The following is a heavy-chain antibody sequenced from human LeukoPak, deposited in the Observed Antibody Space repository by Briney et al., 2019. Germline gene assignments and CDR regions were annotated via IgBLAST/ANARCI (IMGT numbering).Heavy chain of an antibody. Sequence: ASVKVSCKASGGTFSSYAISWVRQAPGQGLEWMGGFDPEDGETIYAQKFQGRVTMTEDTSTDTAYMELSSLRSEDTAVYYCATIRHSGEARDAFDIWGQGTMVTVSS. D-gene: IGHD1-14*01. CDR2: FDPEDGET. V-gene: IGHV1-24*01. J-gene: IGHJ3*02. CDR3: ATIRHSGEARDAFDI. CDR1: GGTFSSYA.